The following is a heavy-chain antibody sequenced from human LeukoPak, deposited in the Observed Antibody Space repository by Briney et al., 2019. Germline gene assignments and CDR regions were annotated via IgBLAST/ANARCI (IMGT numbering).Heavy chain of an antibody. J-gene: IGHJ3*02. D-gene: IGHD2-15*01. CDR3: ARDRGSYPNIRVAFDI. V-gene: IGHV3-48*03. Sequence: PGGSLRLSCAASGFTFSGYEMNWVRQAPGKGLEWVSYITSNGDTIYYADSVKGRFTISRDNAKNSLFLQMNSLRAEDTALYYCARDRGSYPNIRVAFDIWGQGTMVTVSS. CDR2: ITSNGDTI. CDR1: GFTFSGYE.